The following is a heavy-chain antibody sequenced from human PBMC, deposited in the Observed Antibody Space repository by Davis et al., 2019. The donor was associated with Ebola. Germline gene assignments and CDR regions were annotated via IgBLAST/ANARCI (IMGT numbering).Heavy chain of an antibody. CDR1: GYTFTSYA. D-gene: IGHD3-22*01. V-gene: IGHV1-3*01. Sequence: AASVTVSCMASGYTFTSYAMHWVRQAPGQRLEWMGWINAGNGNTKYSQKFQGRVTITRDTSASTAYMELSSLRSEDTAVYYCARDAKGFYYDISYAFDIWGQGTMVTVSS. J-gene: IGHJ3*02. CDR3: ARDAKGFYYDISYAFDI. CDR2: INAGNGNT.